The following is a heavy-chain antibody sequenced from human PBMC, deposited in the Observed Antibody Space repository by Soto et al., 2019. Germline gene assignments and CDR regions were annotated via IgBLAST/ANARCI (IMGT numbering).Heavy chain of an antibody. D-gene: IGHD1-26*01. CDR2: IYYSGST. CDR3: ARDQASGYYYYYGMDV. Sequence: SETLSITCTVCVGSISSGGYYWSWIRQHPGKGLEWIGYIYYSGSTYYNPSLKSRVTISVDTSKNQFSLKLSSVTAADTAVYYCARDQASGYYYYYGMDVWGQGTTVTVSS. V-gene: IGHV4-31*03. J-gene: IGHJ6*02. CDR1: VGSISSGGYY.